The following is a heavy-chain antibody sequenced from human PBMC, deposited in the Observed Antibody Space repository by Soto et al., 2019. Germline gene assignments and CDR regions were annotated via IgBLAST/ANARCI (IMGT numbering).Heavy chain of an antibody. CDR2: LRGSGVCK. CDR3: AKDRPPGATTWKVY. D-gene: IGHD1-26*01. CDR1: GFIFSSSA. V-gene: IGHV3-23*01. J-gene: IGHJ4*02. Sequence: PGGSLGRSSVSSGFIFSSSALNWLRQAPGQGLEWVSTLRGSGVCKYYADSVKGRFTISRDNSNNTVALQMNSMRAEDAAVYYCAKDRPPGATTWKVYWGQG.